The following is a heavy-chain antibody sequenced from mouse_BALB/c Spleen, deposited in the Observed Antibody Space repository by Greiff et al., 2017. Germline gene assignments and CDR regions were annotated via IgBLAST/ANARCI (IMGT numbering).Heavy chain of an antibody. D-gene: IGHD2-1*01. Sequence: EVQRVESGGGLVKPGGSLKLSCAASGFTFSSYAMSWVRQTPEKRLEWVASISSGGSTYYPDSVKGRFTISRDNARNILYLQMSSLRSEDTAMYYCAREGDGNYAFAYWGQGTLVTVSA. V-gene: IGHV5-6-5*01. CDR1: GFTFSSYA. J-gene: IGHJ3*01. CDR2: ISSGGST. CDR3: AREGDGNYAFAY.